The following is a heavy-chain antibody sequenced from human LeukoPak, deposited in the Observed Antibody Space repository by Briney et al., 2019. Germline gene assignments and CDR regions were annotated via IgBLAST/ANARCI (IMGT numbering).Heavy chain of an antibody. J-gene: IGHJ5*02. Sequence: PSETLSLTCTVSGGSISSYYWSWIRQPPGKGLEWIGYMYYSGSTNYNPTLKSRVTISVDASKNQFSLKLNSVTAADTAVYYCARHTFDSTSYYTGCDTWGQGTLVTVSS. CDR1: GGSISSYY. D-gene: IGHD4-11*01. V-gene: IGHV4-59*08. CDR3: ARHTFDSTSYYTGCDT. CDR2: MYYSGST.